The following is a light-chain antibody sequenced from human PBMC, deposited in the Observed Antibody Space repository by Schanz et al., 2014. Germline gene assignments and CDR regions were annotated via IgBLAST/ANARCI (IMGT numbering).Light chain of an antibody. CDR1: QSVSSSY. Sequence: EIVLTQSPGTLALSPGERATLSCRASQSVSSSYLAWYQQKPGQAPRLLIYGASSRATGIPDRFSGSGSGTDFTLTISRLEPEDFAVYYCQQYKDWPGTFGQGTKVESK. CDR2: GAS. CDR3: QQYKDWPGT. V-gene: IGKV3-20*01. J-gene: IGKJ1*01.